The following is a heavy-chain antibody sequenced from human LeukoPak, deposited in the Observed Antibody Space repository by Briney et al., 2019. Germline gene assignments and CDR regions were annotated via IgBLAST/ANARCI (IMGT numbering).Heavy chain of an antibody. J-gene: IGHJ4*02. CDR3: AQGHDFWSGYYTPVDY. V-gene: IGHV3-23*01. CDR1: GFTFSSYA. Sequence: PGGSLRLSCAASGFTFSSYAMSWVRQAPGKGLEWVSAISGGGGSTYYADSVKGRFTISRDNFKNTLYLQMNSLRAEDTAVYYCAQGHDFWSGYYTPVDYWGQGTLATVSS. CDR2: ISGGGGST. D-gene: IGHD3-3*01.